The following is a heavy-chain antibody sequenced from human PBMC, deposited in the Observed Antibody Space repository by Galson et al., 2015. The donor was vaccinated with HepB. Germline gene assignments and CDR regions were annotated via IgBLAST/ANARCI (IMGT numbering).Heavy chain of an antibody. CDR1: GGSISSGSYY. CDR3: ARVPAALGDYYHYMDV. CDR2: IAYSEKT. V-gene: IGHV4-61*01. D-gene: IGHD2-2*01. J-gene: IGHJ6*03. Sequence: ETLSLTCSDSGGSISSGSYYWSWIRQPPGKGLEWIGYIAYSEKTSSNSSLKNRVTMSLDTSRNQFSLKMTSMTAADTAVYFCARVPAALGDYYHYMDVWGKGTTVTVSS.